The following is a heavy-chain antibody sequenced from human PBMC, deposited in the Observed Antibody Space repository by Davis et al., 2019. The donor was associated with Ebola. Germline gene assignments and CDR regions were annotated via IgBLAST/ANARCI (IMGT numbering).Heavy chain of an antibody. Sequence: HTGGSLRLSCAASGFAFYSFAMSWVRQAPGKGLVWVSRINSDGSSTSYADSVKGRFTISRDNAKNTLYLQMNSLRAEDTAVYYCAKSGLSFGVVKYHYGMDVWGKGTTVTVSS. CDR2: INSDGSST. J-gene: IGHJ6*04. CDR3: AKSGLSFGVVKYHYGMDV. V-gene: IGHV3-74*01. CDR1: GFAFYSFA. D-gene: IGHD3-3*01.